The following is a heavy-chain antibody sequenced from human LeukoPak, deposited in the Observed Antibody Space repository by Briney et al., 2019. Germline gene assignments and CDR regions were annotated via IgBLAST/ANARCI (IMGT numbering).Heavy chain of an antibody. J-gene: IGHJ5*02. CDR2: ISWNSGSI. D-gene: IGHD5-18*01. CDR1: GFTFDDYA. Sequence: GRSLRLSCAASGFTFDDYAMDWVRHAPGKGMEWVSGISWNSGSIEYADSVKGRFTISRDNAKNSLYLQMNSLRAEDTALYYCAKDKGYGYYNWFDPWGQGTLVTVSS. V-gene: IGHV3-9*01. CDR3: AKDKGYGYYNWFDP.